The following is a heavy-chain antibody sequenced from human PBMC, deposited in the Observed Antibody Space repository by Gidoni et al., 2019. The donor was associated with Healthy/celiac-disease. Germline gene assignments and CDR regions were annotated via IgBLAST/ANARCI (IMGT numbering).Heavy chain of an antibody. Sequence: EVQLLESGGGLVQPGGSLRLYCSASGFTFSSHAMSWVRQAPGKGLEWVSAISGSGGSTYYADSVKGRFTISRDNSKNTLYLQMNSLRAEDTAVYYCAKDTEKTVTTLFDSFSRGQGTLVTVSS. V-gene: IGHV3-23*01. CDR2: ISGSGGST. D-gene: IGHD4-17*01. CDR3: AKDTEKTVTTLFDSFS. J-gene: IGHJ4*02. CDR1: GFTFSSHA.